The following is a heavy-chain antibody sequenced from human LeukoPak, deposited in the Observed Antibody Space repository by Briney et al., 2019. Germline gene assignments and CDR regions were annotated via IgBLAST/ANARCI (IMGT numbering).Heavy chain of an antibody. CDR3: AKDPSGPAGSFLSYFDY. Sequence: PGGSLRLSCAASGFTFSAYWMHWVRQAPGKGLVWVSRINTDGSSPTYADSVKGRFTISRDNSKNTLYLQMNSLRAEDTAVYYCAKDPSGPAGSFLSYFDYWGQGTLVTVSS. V-gene: IGHV3-74*01. J-gene: IGHJ4*02. CDR1: GFTFSAYW. D-gene: IGHD1-26*01. CDR2: INTDGSSP.